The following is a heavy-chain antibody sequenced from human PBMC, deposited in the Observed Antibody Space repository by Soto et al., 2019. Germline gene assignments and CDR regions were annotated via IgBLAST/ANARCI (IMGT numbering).Heavy chain of an antibody. Sequence: EVQLVESGGGLVKPGGSLRLSCAASGFTFSSYSMNWVRQAPGKGLEWVSSISSSSSYIYYADSVKGRFTISRDNAKNPRHLKMNRLRAEDTAVHYCGRDVNMNYYGSSGYYYDYWGRGSLVTASS. CDR1: GFTFSSYS. D-gene: IGHD3-22*01. CDR2: ISSSSSYI. V-gene: IGHV3-21*06. CDR3: GRDVNMNYYGSSGYYYDY. J-gene: IGHJ4*02.